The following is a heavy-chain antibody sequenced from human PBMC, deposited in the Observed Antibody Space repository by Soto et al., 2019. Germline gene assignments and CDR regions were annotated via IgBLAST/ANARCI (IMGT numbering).Heavy chain of an antibody. V-gene: IGHV4-59*01. D-gene: IGHD5-18*01. J-gene: IGHJ4*02. CDR2: IYYSGST. Sequence: SETLSLTCTVSGGSISSYYWSWIRQPPGKGLEWIGYIYYSGSTDYNPSLKSRVTISVDTSKSQFSLKLRSVTAADTAVYYCARDSYNFDDWGQGILVTVSS. CDR3: ARDSYNFDD. CDR1: GGSISSYY.